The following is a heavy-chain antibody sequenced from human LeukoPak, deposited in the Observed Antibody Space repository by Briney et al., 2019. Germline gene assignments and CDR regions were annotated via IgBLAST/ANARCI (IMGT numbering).Heavy chain of an antibody. V-gene: IGHV3-23*01. J-gene: IGHJ4*02. D-gene: IGHD3-3*01. CDR3: ARTDFWSGFSDY. CDR1: GFTFSSYA. Sequence: PGGSLRLSCAASGFTFSSYAMSWVRQAPGKGLEWVSAISGSGGSTYYADSVKGRFTISRDNAKNSLYLQMNSLRAEDTAVYYCARTDFWSGFSDYWGQGTLVTVSS. CDR2: ISGSGGST.